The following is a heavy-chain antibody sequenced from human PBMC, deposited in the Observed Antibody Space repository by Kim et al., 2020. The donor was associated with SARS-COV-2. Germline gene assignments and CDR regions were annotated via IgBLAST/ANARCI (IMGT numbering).Heavy chain of an antibody. Sequence: GGSLRLSCAASGFTFSTYAMHWVRQTPYKGLEWVAVISYDGSSKYYADSVKGRFTISRDNSKNMLYLQMNSLRAEDTAVFYCARDRDCAITSCYNAFDCWGQGTLVTVSS. CDR1: GFTFSTYA. CDR3: ARDRDCAITSCYNAFDC. CDR2: ISYDGSSK. D-gene: IGHD2-2*02. J-gene: IGHJ4*02. V-gene: IGHV3-30-3*01.